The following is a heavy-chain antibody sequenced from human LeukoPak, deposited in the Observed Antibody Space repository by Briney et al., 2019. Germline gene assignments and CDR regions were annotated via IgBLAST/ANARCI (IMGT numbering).Heavy chain of an antibody. V-gene: IGHV4-61*02. CDR2: IYASGS. D-gene: IGHD4-23*01. CDR1: GGSLSLGSYY. CDR3: AREFRGGGDSGIFDY. Sequence: PSETLSLTCTVSGGSLSLGSYYWSWIRQPAGKGLEWIGRIYASGSTYYNPSHYNPSLRSRVTISVDTSKSQFSLKLSSLTAADTAVYYCAREFRGGGDSGIFDYWGLGTLVTVSS. J-gene: IGHJ4*02.